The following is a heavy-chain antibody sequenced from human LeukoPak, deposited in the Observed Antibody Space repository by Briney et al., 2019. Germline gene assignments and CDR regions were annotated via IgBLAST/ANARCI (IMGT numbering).Heavy chain of an antibody. CDR2: INTNSGNT. CDR1: GYTFTTYD. J-gene: IGHJ3*02. D-gene: IGHD6-6*01. V-gene: IGHV1-46*01. CDR3: ARDVVAARGDAFDI. Sequence: ASVKVSCKASGYTFTTYDINWVRQAPGQGLEWMGRINTNSGNTSYAQKLQGRVTMTRDTSTSTVYMELSSLRSEDTAVYYCARDVVAARGDAFDIWGQGTMVTVSS.